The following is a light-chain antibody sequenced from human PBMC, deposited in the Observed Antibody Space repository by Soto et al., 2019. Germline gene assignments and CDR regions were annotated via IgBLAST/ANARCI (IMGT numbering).Light chain of an antibody. CDR1: SSNVGPNS. V-gene: IGLV1-51*01. CDR3: GAWDDRLTVYV. J-gene: IGLJ1*01. Sequence: QSVLTQPPSVSAAPGQEVTISCSGSSSNVGPNSLSWYQQLPGTAPKLVIYDNNKRPSGIPARFSGPKSGTSATLGITGLQTGDEADYYCGAWDDRLTVYVFGSGTKLTVL. CDR2: DNN.